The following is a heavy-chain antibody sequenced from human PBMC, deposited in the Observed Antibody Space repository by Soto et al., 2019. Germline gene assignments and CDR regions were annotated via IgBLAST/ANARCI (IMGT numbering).Heavy chain of an antibody. D-gene: IGHD6-6*01. CDR3: ARINSSSSSGMDV. J-gene: IGHJ6*02. Sequence: SRTLSPPCAISGDSVSSNSAAWNWIRQSPSRGLEWLGRTYYRSKWYNNYAVSVKSRITINPDTSKNQFSLQLNSVTPEDKAVYYCARINSSSSSGMDVWGQGTTVTVSS. CDR2: TYYRSKWYN. CDR1: GDSVSSNSAA. V-gene: IGHV6-1*01.